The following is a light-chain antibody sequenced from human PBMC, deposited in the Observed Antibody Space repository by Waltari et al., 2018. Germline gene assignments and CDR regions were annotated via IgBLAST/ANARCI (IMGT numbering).Light chain of an antibody. CDR1: RSLSSW. CDR2: GSS. Sequence: DIQMPQSPSTLSASVGDTVTLTCRATRSLSSWLVSHQHKPGKAPKVLIYGSSTLESGVPSRFSGSGSGTEFTLTISSLQPDDFATYYCQQYNSAWAFGQGTKVEVK. CDR3: QQYNSAWA. J-gene: IGKJ1*01. V-gene: IGKV1-5*03.